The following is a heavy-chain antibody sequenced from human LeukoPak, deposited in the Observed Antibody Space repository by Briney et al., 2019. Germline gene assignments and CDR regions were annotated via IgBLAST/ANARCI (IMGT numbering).Heavy chain of an antibody. V-gene: IGHV3-23*01. CDR1: GFTFSSYA. CDR3: AKDGGSDPDSFDI. J-gene: IGHJ3*02. D-gene: IGHD2-15*01. CDR2: ISGSGGST. Sequence: GGSLRLSCAASGFTFSSYAMSWVRQAPGKGLEWVSAISGSGGSTYYADSVKGRFTISRDNTKNSLYLQMNSLRAEDTAVYYCAKDGGSDPDSFDIWGQGTMVTVSS.